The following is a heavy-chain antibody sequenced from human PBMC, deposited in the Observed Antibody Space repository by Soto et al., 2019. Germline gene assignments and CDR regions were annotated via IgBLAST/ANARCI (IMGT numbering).Heavy chain of an antibody. Sequence: SETLSLTCTVSGGSISSGGYYWSWIRQHPGKGLEWIGYIYYSGSTYYNPSLKSRVTISVDTSKNQFSLKLSSVTAADTAVYYCARLMGYCSGGSCWHNWFDPWGQGTLVTVSS. CDR2: IYYSGST. V-gene: IGHV4-31*03. J-gene: IGHJ5*02. D-gene: IGHD2-15*01. CDR1: GGSISSGGYY. CDR3: ARLMGYCSGGSCWHNWFDP.